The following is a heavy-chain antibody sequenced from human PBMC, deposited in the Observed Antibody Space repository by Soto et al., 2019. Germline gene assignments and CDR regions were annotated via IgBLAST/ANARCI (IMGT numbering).Heavy chain of an antibody. V-gene: IGHV6-1*01. D-gene: IGHD3-22*01. CDR1: GDSVSSNSAA. CDR2: TYYRSKWYN. J-gene: IGHJ3*02. CDR3: ARDLPNYYDSSGYPETHDAFDI. Sequence: SQTLSLTCAISGDSVSSNSAACNWIRPPPSRGLEWLGRTYYRSKWYNDYAVSVKSRITINPDTSKNQFSLQLNSVTPEDTAVYYCARDLPNYYDSSGYPETHDAFDIWGQGTMVTVSS.